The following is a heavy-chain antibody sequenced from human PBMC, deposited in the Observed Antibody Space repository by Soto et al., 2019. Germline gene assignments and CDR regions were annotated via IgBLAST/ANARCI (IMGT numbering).Heavy chain of an antibody. D-gene: IGHD2-2*02. V-gene: IGHV3-13*05. CDR2: IVAARYP. CDR3: ARAYTGRLPRRAEYYYAMGV. Sequence: GGSLRLSCATSGFTFSNFDMHWLRQVPRKGLEGVSAIVAARYPSDLGAVKGRFTISRENEKSSVYLQMNDLSAGDSAVYYCARAYTGRLPRRAEYYYAMGVWGQGPTVTVSS. CDR1: GFTFSNFD. J-gene: IGHJ6*01.